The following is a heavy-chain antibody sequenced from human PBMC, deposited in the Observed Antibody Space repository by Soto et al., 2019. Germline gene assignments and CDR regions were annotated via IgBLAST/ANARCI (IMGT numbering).Heavy chain of an antibody. V-gene: IGHV4-39*01. CDR2: VYYSGST. CDR3: GRLEEMATIPYYFDY. CDR1: GGSGSSSSYY. Sequence: WGTLSLTCTVSGGSGSSSSYYWGGVRQPPGKGLEWVGSVYYSGSTYYNPSLESRVTISVDKSKNQFSLKLMSMSAADTAVYYCGRLEEMATIPYYFDYWGQGALVTVSS. D-gene: IGHD2-8*01. J-gene: IGHJ4*02.